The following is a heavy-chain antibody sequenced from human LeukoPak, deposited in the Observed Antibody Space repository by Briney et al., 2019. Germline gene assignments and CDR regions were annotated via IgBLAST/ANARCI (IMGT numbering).Heavy chain of an antibody. CDR3: ARSRGSGSYSN. Sequence: PSETLSLTCTVSGGSLSSYYWSWIRQPPGKGLEWIGYIYYSGSTNYNPSLKSRVTISVDTSKNQFSLKLSSVTAADTAVYYCARSRGSGSYSNWGQGTLVTVSS. D-gene: IGHD3-10*01. CDR1: GGSLSSYY. V-gene: IGHV4-59*12. CDR2: IYYSGST. J-gene: IGHJ4*02.